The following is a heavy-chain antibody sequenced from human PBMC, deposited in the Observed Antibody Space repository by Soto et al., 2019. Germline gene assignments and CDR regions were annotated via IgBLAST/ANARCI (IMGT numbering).Heavy chain of an antibody. J-gene: IGHJ5*02. D-gene: IGHD3-3*01. CDR1: GWSVNGYY. V-gene: IGHV4-34*01. CDR3: ATRITVFGLLIPPFDH. CDR2: INHTGGT. Sequence: XETLSLTCSVYGWSVNGYYWNWIRQPPGKGPEWIGEINHTGGTHYNPSLKSRVTMSVDTSKNQFSLRLSSVTAADTAIYYCATRITVFGLLIPPFDHWGQGTQVTVSS.